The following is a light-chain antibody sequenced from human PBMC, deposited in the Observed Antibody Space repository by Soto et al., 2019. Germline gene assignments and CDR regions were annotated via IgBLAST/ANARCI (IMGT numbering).Light chain of an antibody. CDR2: KAS. V-gene: IGKV1-5*03. CDR3: KQYNSLWT. J-gene: IGKJ1*01. Sequence: DLQMTQSPSTLSGSLGDRVTITCRASQTISSWLAWYQQKPGKAPKLLIYKASTLKSGVQSRFSGSGSGTEFTLTITSLQPGDFATYYCKQYNSLWTCGQGTKVDIK. CDR1: QTISSW.